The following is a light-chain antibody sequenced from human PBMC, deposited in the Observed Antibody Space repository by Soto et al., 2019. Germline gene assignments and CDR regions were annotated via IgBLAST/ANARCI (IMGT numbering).Light chain of an antibody. Sequence: QSVLNQPASVSGSPGQSITISCTGTSSDVGGYNYVSWYQQHPGKAPKLMIYDVSNRPSGASNRFSGSKSGNTASLTISGLQAEDEADYYCSSYTSSSTLYVFGTGTKVTVL. J-gene: IGLJ1*01. CDR1: SSDVGGYNY. CDR2: DVS. CDR3: SSYTSSSTLYV. V-gene: IGLV2-14*01.